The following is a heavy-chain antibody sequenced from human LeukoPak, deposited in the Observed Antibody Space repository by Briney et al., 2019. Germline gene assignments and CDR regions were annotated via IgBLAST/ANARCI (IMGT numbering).Heavy chain of an antibody. CDR1: GYTFTSYG. J-gene: IGHJ6*02. V-gene: IGHV1-18*01. CDR3: ARDPDCSGGRCYSWGNGMDV. Sequence: ASVKVSCKASGYTFTSYGISWVRQAPGQGLEWMGWISTYNGNTNYAQKFQGRVTMTTDTSTSKAYMELRSLRSDDTAVYYCARDPDCSGGRCYSWGNGMDVWGQGTTVTVSS. CDR2: ISTYNGNT. D-gene: IGHD2-15*01.